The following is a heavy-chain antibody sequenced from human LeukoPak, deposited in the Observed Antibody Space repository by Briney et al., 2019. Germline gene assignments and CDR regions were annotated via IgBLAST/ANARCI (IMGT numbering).Heavy chain of an antibody. CDR1: GYTFLNYT. CDR2: INSGNRNT. J-gene: IGHJ4*02. D-gene: IGHD3-22*01. V-gene: IGHV1-3*01. Sequence: GASVKVSCKASGYTFLNYTMHWVRQAPGQRLEWMGWINSGNRNTKYSQKFQGRVTITRDTSATIAYMELSSLRSEDTAVYYCALYYYDSSGYYLGYFDYWGQGTLVTVSS. CDR3: ALYYYDSSGYYLGYFDY.